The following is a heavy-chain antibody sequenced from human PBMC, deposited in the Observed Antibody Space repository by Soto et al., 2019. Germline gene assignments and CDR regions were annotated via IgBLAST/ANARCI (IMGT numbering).Heavy chain of an antibody. D-gene: IGHD3-3*01. Sequence: PGVSIRLSRTVSGGNFRGLSINWVSKDPGKGLEWVSSISSSSSYIYYVDLVKGRFTISRDNAKNSLYLQMNSLRAEDTAVYYCARGTASSHSSITIVGVVITDLFDPWRKGTLDTVTS. CDR2: ISSSSSYI. V-gene: IGHV3-21*01. CDR3: ARGTASSHSSITIVGVVITDLFDP. CDR1: GGNFRGLS. J-gene: IGHJ5*02.